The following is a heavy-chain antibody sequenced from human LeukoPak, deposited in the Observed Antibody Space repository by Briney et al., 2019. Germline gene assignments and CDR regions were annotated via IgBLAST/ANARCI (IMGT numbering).Heavy chain of an antibody. CDR2: INPNSGGT. CDR1: GYTFTVYY. V-gene: IGHV1-2*06. CDR3: ARDGYSSGWYDY. J-gene: IGHJ4*02. D-gene: IGHD6-19*01. Sequence: ASVTVSCTASGYTFTVYYMHWVRQAPGQGLEWMGRINPNSGGTNYAQKFQGRVTMTRDTSISTAYMELSRLRSDDTAVYYCARDGYSSGWYDYWGQGTLVTVSS.